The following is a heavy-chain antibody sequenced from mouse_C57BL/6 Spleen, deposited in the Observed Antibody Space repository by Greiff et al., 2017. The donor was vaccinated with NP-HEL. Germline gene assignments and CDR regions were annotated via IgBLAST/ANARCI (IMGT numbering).Heavy chain of an antibody. V-gene: IGHV5-6*01. CDR3: ARQDPITTVVALHWYFDV. J-gene: IGHJ1*03. CDR1: GFTFSSYG. CDR2: ISSGGSYT. Sequence: EVQVVESGGDLVKPGGSLKLSCAASGFTFSSYGMSWVRQTPDKRLEWVATISSGGSYTYYPDSVKGRFTISRDNAKNTLYLQMSSLKSEDTAMYYCARQDPITTVVALHWYFDVWGTGATVTVSS. D-gene: IGHD1-1*01.